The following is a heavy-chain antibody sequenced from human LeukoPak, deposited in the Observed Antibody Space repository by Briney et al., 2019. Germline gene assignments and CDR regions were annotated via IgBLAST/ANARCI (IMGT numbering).Heavy chain of an antibody. CDR1: GGSFSGYY. CDR3: AGAYYDFWSGYYGPADY. V-gene: IGHV4-34*01. J-gene: IGHJ4*02. CDR2: INHSGST. D-gene: IGHD3-3*01. Sequence: SETLSLTCAVYGGSFSGYYWSWIRQPPGKGLEWIGEINHSGSTNYNPSLKSRVTISVDTSKNQFSLKLSSVTAADAAVYYCAGAYYDFWSGYYGPADYWGQGTLVTVSS.